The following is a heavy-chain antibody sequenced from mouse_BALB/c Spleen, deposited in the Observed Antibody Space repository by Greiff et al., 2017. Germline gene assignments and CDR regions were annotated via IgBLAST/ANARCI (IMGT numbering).Heavy chain of an antibody. J-gene: IGHJ2*01. CDR2: ISSGSSTI. V-gene: IGHV5-17*02. D-gene: IGHD1-1*01. CDR3: ARSGDYGSSFDY. Sequence: KLVESGGGLVQPGGSRKLSCAASGFTFSSFGMHWVRQAPEKGLEWVAYISSGSSTIYYADTVKGRFTISRDNPKNTLFLQMTSLRSEDTAMYYCARSGDYGSSFDYWGQGTTLTVSS. CDR1: GFTFSSFG.